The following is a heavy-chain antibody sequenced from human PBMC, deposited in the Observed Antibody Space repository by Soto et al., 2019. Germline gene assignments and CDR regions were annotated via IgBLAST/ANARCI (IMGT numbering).Heavy chain of an antibody. Sequence: QVHLVQSGTEVKKPGSSVKVSCKASGGTFSSSGFSWVRQAPGQGLEWMGMIVPSLDTTNYAQKCQARVTITADEVTSTAYIELRSLRSEDTAVYYCARWPQPRYTADPYAVDVWGQGTRVIGSS. D-gene: IGHD1-20*01. V-gene: IGHV1-69*11. CDR2: IVPSLDTT. J-gene: IGHJ6*02. CDR1: GGTFSSSG. CDR3: ARWPQPRYTADPYAVDV.